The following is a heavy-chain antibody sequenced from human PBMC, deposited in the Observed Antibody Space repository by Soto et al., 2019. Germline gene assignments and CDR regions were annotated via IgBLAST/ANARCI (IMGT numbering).Heavy chain of an antibody. CDR1: GFTFNSYA. V-gene: IGHV3-23*01. D-gene: IGHD3-22*01. CDR2: ISGSGGST. CDR3: AKSYYYDCSGYYPDAFDI. Sequence: DVQLLESGGGLIQPGGSLRLSCAASGFTFNSYAMSWVRQAPGKGLEWVSAISGSGGSTYYADSVKGRFTISRDNSKNTLYLQFNSLRAEDTAVFYCAKSYYYDCSGYYPDAFDIWGQGTIVTVSS. J-gene: IGHJ3*02.